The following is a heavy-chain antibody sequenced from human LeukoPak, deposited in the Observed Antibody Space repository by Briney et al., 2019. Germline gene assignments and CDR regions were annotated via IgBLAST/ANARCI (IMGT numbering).Heavy chain of an antibody. CDR1: GFTFSNAW. CDR2: VRGSPYGATT. Sequence: GGSLRLSCAASGFTFSNAWMTWVRQAPGKGLEWVGFVRGSPYGATTEYAASVKGGFTISRDDSKSIAYLQMNSLKTEGTGVYYCTRGKDGGNPYYYDYWGQGTLVIVSS. J-gene: IGHJ4*02. CDR3: TRGKDGGNPYYYDY. V-gene: IGHV3-49*04. D-gene: IGHD4-23*01.